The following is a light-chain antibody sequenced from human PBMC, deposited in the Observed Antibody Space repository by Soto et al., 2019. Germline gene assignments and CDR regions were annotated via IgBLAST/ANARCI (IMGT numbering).Light chain of an antibody. CDR2: GNS. J-gene: IGLJ3*02. CDR3: QSFDRSLSGRV. CDR1: SSNIGAGYD. Sequence: QSVLTQPPSVSGAPGQRVTISCTGSSSNIGAGYDVHWYQQLPGTAPKLLIFGNSNRPSGVPDRFSGSKSGTSASLAITGLQAEDEADYYCQSFDRSLSGRVSGGGTKLTVL. V-gene: IGLV1-40*01.